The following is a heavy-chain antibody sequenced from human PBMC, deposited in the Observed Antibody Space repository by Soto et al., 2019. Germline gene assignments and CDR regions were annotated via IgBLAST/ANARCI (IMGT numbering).Heavy chain of an antibody. CDR3: ATGVVSDSSYLFDS. J-gene: IGHJ4*02. CDR2: INHSGST. CDR1: GGSFSGYY. Sequence: SETLSLTCAVYGGSFSGYYWSWIRQPPGKGLEWIGEINHSGSTNYNPSLKSRVTISVDTSKNQFSLKLSSVTAADTAVYFCATGVVSDSSYLFDSWGQGALVTVSS. V-gene: IGHV4-34*01. D-gene: IGHD2-15*01.